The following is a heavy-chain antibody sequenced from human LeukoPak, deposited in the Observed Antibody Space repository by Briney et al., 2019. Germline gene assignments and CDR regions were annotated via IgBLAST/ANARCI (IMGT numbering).Heavy chain of an antibody. CDR1: GFTLSSNS. V-gene: IGHV3-21*03. CDR3: AREVAARQDLDY. Sequence: GGPLRLSCAASGFTLSSNSMNWVRQPPGKGLEWVSSIDSSGRDTYYAGSVKGRFTISRDNAKNSLYLQMNGPRGADTAVYYCAREVAARQDLDYWGQGTLVTVSS. J-gene: IGHJ4*02. D-gene: IGHD6-6*01. CDR2: IDSSGRDT.